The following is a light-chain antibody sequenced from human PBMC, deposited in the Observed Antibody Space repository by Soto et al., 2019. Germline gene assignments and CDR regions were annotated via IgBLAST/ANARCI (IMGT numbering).Light chain of an antibody. CDR2: AAS. V-gene: IGKV1-6*01. CDR1: QGIRND. CDR3: LQLYNFSST. J-gene: IGKJ1*01. Sequence: AIQMAHCSWSPSASVGDRVTISCRASQGIRNDLAWYQQKPGKAPKLLIFAASNLQSGVPSRFSGSGSGTDFTLTNSRLQPEDFATYYWLQLYNFSSTFRQGTKVDIK.